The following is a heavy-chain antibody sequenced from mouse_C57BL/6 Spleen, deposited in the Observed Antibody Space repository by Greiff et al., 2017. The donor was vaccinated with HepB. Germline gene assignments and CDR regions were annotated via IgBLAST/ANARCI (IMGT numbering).Heavy chain of an antibody. CDR2: IYPGSGNT. CDR1: GYSFTSYY. CDR3: ARGGYDYDAMDY. D-gene: IGHD3-1*01. Sequence: VNVVESGPELVKPGASVKISCKASGYSFTSYYIHWVKQRPGQGLEWIGWIYPGSGNTKYNEKFKGKATLTADTSSSTAYMQLSSLTSEDSAVYYCARGGYDYDAMDYWGQGTSVTVSS. J-gene: IGHJ4*01. V-gene: IGHV1-66*01.